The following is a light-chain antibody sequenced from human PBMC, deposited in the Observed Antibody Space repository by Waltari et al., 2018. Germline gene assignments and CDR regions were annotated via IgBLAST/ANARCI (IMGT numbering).Light chain of an antibody. CDR2: KAS. CDR1: QSIATW. J-gene: IGKJ1*01. CDR3: QHYYGVSWT. V-gene: IGKV1-5*03. Sequence: DIQMTQSPSTLSASVGDRVTITCRAGQSIATWLAWYQQKPGKAPKVLISKASTLESGVPSRFSGSRSGTEFTLTISSLQPDDFATYYCQHYYGVSWTFGQGTTVEIK.